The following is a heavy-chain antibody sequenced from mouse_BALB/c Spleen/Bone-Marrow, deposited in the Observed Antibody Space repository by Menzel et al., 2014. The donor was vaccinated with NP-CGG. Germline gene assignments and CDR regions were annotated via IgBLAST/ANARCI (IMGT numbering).Heavy chain of an antibody. D-gene: IGHD1-1*01. Sequence: QVQLQQPGAELVRPGASVKLSCRTSGYTFTGYWMNWVKQRPEQGLEWIGRIDPYDSETHYNQRFKVKAILTVDKSSSTAYMQLSSLTSEDSAVYYCAYGSSFGFAYWGQGTLVTVSA. CDR2: IDPYDSET. V-gene: IGHV1-74*01. J-gene: IGHJ3*01. CDR3: AYGSSFGFAY. CDR1: GYTFTGYW.